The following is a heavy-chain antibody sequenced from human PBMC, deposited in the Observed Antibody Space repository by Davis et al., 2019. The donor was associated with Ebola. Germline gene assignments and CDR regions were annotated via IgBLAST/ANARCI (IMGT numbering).Heavy chain of an antibody. CDR3: ARTELQMRPWFDP. CDR1: GFTFSSYSMN. D-gene: IGHD1-1*01. V-gene: IGHV4-59*05. CDR2: IYYSGST. J-gene: IGHJ5*02. Sequence: ESLKISCAASGFTFSSYSMNWVRQAPGKGLEWIGSIYYSGSTYYNPSLKSRVTISVDTSKNHFSLKLSSVTAADTAMYYCARTELQMRPWFDPWGQGTLVTVSS.